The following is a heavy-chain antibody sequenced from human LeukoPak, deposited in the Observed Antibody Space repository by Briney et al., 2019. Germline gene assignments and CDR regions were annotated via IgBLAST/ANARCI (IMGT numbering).Heavy chain of an antibody. J-gene: IGHJ4*02. CDR1: GFTFSSYW. V-gene: IGHV3-7*01. D-gene: IGHD4-17*01. CDR2: IKQDGSEK. CDR3: ARGSYGDYESYFDY. Sequence: GGSLRLSCAASGFTFSSYWMSWVRQAPGKGLEWVANIKQDGSEKYYVDSVKGRFTISRDNAKNSLYLQMNSLRAEDTAVYYCARGSYGDYESYFDYWGQGTLVTVSS.